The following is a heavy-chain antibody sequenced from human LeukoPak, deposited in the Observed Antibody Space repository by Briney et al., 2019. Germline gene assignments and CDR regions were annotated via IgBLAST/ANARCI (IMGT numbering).Heavy chain of an antibody. CDR2: IYYSGST. D-gene: IGHD3-22*01. V-gene: IGHV4-39*07. CDR3: ARDGPNYYDSRGGAFDI. CDR1: GGSISSSSYY. Sequence: PSETLSLTCTVSGGSISSSSYYWGWIRQPPGKGLEWIGSIYYSGSTYYNPSLKSRVTISVDTSKNQFSLKLSSVTAADTAVYYCARDGPNYYDSRGGAFDIWGQGTMVTVSS. J-gene: IGHJ3*02.